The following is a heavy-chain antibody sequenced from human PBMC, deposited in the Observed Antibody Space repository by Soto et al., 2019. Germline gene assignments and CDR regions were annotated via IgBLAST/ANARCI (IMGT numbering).Heavy chain of an antibody. CDR2: IYYSGST. CDR1: GGSISSSSYY. J-gene: IGHJ4*02. Sequence: QLQLQESGPGLVKPSETLSLTCTVSGGSISSSSYYWGWIRQPPGKGLEWIGSIYYSGSTYYNPSLKSRVTISVDTSKNQFSLKLSSVTAADTAVYYCARRAHYYDSSGYSPRFDYWGQGTLVTVSS. D-gene: IGHD3-22*01. CDR3: ARRAHYYDSSGYSPRFDY. V-gene: IGHV4-39*01.